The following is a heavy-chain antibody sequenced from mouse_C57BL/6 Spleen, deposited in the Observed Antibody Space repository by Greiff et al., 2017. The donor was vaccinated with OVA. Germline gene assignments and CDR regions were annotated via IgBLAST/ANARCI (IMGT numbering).Heavy chain of an antibody. CDR3: ARYIKGNYDY. V-gene: IGHV7-3*01. CDR2: IRHKANGYTT. CDR1: GFTFTDYY. J-gene: IGHJ2*01. Sequence: EVMLVESGGGLVQPGGSLSLSCAASGFTFTDYYMSWVRQPPGKALEWLGFIRHKANGYTTEYSASVKGRFTISRDKSQSILYLHMNARRAEGNATYYWARYIKGNYDYWGQGTTLTVSS. D-gene: IGHD2-1*01.